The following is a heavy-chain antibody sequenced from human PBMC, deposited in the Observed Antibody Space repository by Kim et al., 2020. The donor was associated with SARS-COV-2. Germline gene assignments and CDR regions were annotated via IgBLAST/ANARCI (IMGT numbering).Heavy chain of an antibody. D-gene: IGHD3-3*01. CDR2: GST. CDR3: ARRRSGHDY. V-gene: IGHV4-39*01. Sequence: GSTYSTPSLKSRVTISVDTSKNQFSLKLSSVTAADTAVYYCARRRSGHDYWGQGTLVTVSS. J-gene: IGHJ4*02.